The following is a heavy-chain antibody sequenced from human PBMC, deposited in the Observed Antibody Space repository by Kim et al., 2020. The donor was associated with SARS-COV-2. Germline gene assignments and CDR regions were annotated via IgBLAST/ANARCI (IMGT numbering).Heavy chain of an antibody. CDR2: STI. V-gene: IGHV3-48*03. Sequence: STIYYADSVKGRFTISRDNAKNSLYLQMNSLRAEDTAVYYCAVEMATFDYWGQGTLVTVSS. J-gene: IGHJ4*02. D-gene: IGHD5-12*01. CDR3: AVEMATFDY.